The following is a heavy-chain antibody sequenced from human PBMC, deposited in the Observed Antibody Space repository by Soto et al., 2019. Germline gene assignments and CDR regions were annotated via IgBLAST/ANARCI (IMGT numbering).Heavy chain of an antibody. V-gene: IGHV1-69*06. Sequence: ASVKVSCKASGGTFSSYAISWVRQAPGQGLEWMGGIIPIFGTANYAQKFQDRVTITADKSTSTAYMELSSLRSEDTAVYYCARVPYYDFWSGYAPRRPMDVWGQGTTVTVSS. CDR3: ARVPYYDFWSGYAPRRPMDV. D-gene: IGHD3-3*01. CDR1: GGTFSSYA. CDR2: IIPIFGTA. J-gene: IGHJ6*02.